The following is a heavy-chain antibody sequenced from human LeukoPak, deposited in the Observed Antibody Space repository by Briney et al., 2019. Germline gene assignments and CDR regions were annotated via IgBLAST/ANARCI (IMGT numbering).Heavy chain of an antibody. CDR3: ARDRSPRGYSGYDQYDY. Sequence: ASVKVSCKASGYTFTSYDINWVRQATGQGLEWMGWMNPNSGNTGYAQKFQGRVTMTRNTSISTAYMELSSLRSEDTAVYYCARDRSPRGYSGYDQYDYWGQGTLVTVSS. CDR1: GYTFTSYD. V-gene: IGHV1-8*02. J-gene: IGHJ4*02. CDR2: MNPNSGNT. D-gene: IGHD5-12*01.